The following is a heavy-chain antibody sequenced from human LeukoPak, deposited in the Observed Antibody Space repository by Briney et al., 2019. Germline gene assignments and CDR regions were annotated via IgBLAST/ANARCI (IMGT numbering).Heavy chain of an antibody. CDR2: IYSGGST. J-gene: IGHJ6*02. D-gene: IGHD6-6*01. V-gene: IGHV3-66*01. CDR1: GLTVSSNY. Sequence: GGSLRLSCAASGLTVSSNYMSWVRQAPGKGLEWVSVIYSGGSTYYADSVKGRFTISRDNSKNTLYLQMNSLRAEDTAVYYCARDQYSSSSNYYYGMDVWGQGTTVTVSS. CDR3: ARDQYSSSSNYYYGMDV.